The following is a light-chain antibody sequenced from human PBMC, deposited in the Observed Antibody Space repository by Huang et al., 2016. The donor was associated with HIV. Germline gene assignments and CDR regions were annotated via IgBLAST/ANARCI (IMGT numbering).Light chain of an antibody. J-gene: IGKJ5*01. CDR3: QQRSNWPSEVT. V-gene: IGKV3-11*01. CDR2: DAS. Sequence: IVLTQSPATLSLSPGERATLSCRASQSVGSFLAWYQHKPGQAPRLLIHDASKRATGIPARFSGSGSGTDVTLNIGSLELEDFAVYYCQQRSNWPSEVTFGQGTRLEIK. CDR1: QSVGSF.